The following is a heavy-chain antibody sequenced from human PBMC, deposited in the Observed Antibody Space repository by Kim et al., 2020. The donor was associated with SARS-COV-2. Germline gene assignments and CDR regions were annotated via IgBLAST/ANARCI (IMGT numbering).Heavy chain of an antibody. CDR2: VHPIDSTI. CDR3: TTYIGGDYYRGPY. Sequence: GESLKISCQGSGYSFANYWTGWVRQVPGKGLEWMGIVHPIDSTILYGPSFQGRVTISADKSISTAYLQWSSLTASDTAIYYCTTYIGGDYYRGPYWGQGT. CDR1: GYSFANYW. V-gene: IGHV5-51*01. J-gene: IGHJ4*02. D-gene: IGHD2-21*01.